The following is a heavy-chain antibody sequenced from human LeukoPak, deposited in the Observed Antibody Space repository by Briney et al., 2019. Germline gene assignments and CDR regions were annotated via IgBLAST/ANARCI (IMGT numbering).Heavy chain of an antibody. Sequence: GGSLRLSCAASGFTFSSYSMNWFRQAPGKGLEGVSYISGSSSPTYYAHSVKGRFTISRDNAKNSLYLQINSLRAEDTAVYYCARDGGTAAAGTHHFDYWGQGTLVTVSS. D-gene: IGHD6-13*01. J-gene: IGHJ4*02. CDR1: GFTFSSYS. V-gene: IGHV3-48*01. CDR2: ISGSSSPT. CDR3: ARDGGTAAAGTHHFDY.